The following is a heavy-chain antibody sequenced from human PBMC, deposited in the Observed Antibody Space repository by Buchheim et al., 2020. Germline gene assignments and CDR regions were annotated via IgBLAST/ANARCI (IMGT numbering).Heavy chain of an antibody. CDR2: INPNSGGT. CDR1: GYTFTGYY. J-gene: IGHJ4*02. D-gene: IGHD6-13*01. Sequence: QVQLVQSGAEVKKPGASVKVSCKASGYTFTGYYMHWVRQAPGQGLEWMGRINPNSGGTNYAQKFQGRVTMTRDTSISTAYMELSRLRSDDTAVYYCARVAYAATNNYSSSSIVSKLFGPESKYYFDYWGQGTL. CDR3: ARVAYAATNNYSSSSIVSKLFGPESKYYFDY. V-gene: IGHV1-2*06.